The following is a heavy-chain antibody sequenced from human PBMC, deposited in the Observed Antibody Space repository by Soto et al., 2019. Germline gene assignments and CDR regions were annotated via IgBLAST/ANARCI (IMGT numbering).Heavy chain of an antibody. CDR2: IYYSGST. V-gene: IGHV4-30-4*01. D-gene: IGHD3-22*01. CDR1: GGSISSGDYY. J-gene: IGHJ4*02. Sequence: PSETLSLTCTVSGGSISSGDYYWSWIRQPPGKGLEWIGYIYYSGSTYYNTSLKSRVTKSVDTSKKQFSLKLSSVTAAETAVFYCARESPYDSSGYFSSYFDYWGQGTLVTVSS. CDR3: ARESPYDSSGYFSSYFDY.